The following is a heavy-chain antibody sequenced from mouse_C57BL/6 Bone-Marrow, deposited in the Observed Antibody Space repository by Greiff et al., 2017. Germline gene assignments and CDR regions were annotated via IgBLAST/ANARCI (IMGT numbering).Heavy chain of an antibody. CDR2: IDPTSGGT. Sequence: VQLQQPGAELVKPGASVKLSCKASGYTFTSYWMHWVKQRPGRGLEWIGRIDPTSGGTKYNEKFKSKATLTVDKPSSTAYMQLSSLTSEDSAVYYCARSGLITAVVARNWYFDVWGTGTTATVSA. V-gene: IGHV1-72*01. D-gene: IGHD1-1*01. CDR3: ARSGLITAVVARNWYFDV. J-gene: IGHJ1*03. CDR1: GYTFTSYW.